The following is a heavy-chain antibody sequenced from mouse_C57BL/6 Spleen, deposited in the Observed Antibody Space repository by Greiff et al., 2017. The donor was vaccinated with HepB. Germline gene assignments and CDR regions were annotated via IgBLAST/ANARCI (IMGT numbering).Heavy chain of an antibody. Sequence: EVQLQQSGGGLVKPGGSLKLSCAASGFTFSDYGMHWVRQAPEKGLEWVAYISSGSSTIYYADTVKGRFTISRDNAKNTLFLQMTSLRSEDTAMYYCARETTVVDYWGQGTTLTVSS. CDR2: ISSGSSTI. CDR3: ARETTVVDY. CDR1: GFTFSDYG. V-gene: IGHV5-17*01. D-gene: IGHD1-1*01. J-gene: IGHJ2*01.